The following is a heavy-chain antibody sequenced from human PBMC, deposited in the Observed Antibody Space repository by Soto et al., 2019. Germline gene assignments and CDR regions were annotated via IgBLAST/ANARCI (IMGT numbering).Heavy chain of an antibody. Sequence: QVQLVESGGGVVQPGRSLRLSCVASGFTFSTNGMHWVRQTPGKGLEWVTFITYDARSKYNVDSVKGPFAISRDNSKNTLYLQMNSLGAEDTAVYYCAKDYAGSVRGYFDYWGQGTLVTVSS. CDR2: ITYDARSK. CDR1: GFTFSTNG. V-gene: IGHV3-30*18. D-gene: IGHD2-2*01. J-gene: IGHJ4*02. CDR3: AKDYAGSVRGYFDY.